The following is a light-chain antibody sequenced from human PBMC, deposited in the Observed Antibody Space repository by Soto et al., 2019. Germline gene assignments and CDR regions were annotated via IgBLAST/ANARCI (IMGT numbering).Light chain of an antibody. CDR2: DVS. CDR3: SSYTSSSTYV. V-gene: IGLV2-14*01. J-gene: IGLJ1*01. Sequence: QSALTQPASVSGSPGQSIASACTGTSSDVGAYDYVSWYQQHPGKAPKVMIYDVSNRPSGVSNRFSGSKSDNTASLTISGLQAEDEADYYCSSYTSSSTYVFGTGTKLTVL. CDR1: SSDVGAYDY.